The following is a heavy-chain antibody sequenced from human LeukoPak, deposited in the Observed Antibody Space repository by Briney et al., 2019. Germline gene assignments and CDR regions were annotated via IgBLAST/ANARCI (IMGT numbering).Heavy chain of an antibody. CDR1: GGSISSGPYS. CDR3: ARGRRGYRAGVGSATKYYFDY. Sequence: SQTLSLTCTVSGGSISSGPYSWGWIRQPPGKGLEWIGSIYYSGSTYYNPSLKSRVTISIDTSKNQFSLKLSSVTAADTAVYYCARGRRGYRAGVGSATKYYFDYWGQGTLVTVSS. V-gene: IGHV4-39*07. J-gene: IGHJ4*02. CDR2: IYYSGST. D-gene: IGHD5-18*01.